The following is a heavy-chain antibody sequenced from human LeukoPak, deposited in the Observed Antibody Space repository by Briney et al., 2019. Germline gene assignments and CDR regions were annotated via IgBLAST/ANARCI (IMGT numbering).Heavy chain of an antibody. CDR2: IIPILGIA. D-gene: IGHD2-2*01. V-gene: IGHV1-69*04. CDR3: RVVPAATYYYYGMDV. Sequence: SVKVSCKASGGTFSSYAISWVRQAPGQGLEWMGRIIPILGIANYAQKFQGRVTTTADKSTSTAYMELSSLRSEDTAVYYCRVVPAATYYYYGMDVWGQGTTVTVSS. J-gene: IGHJ6*02. CDR1: GGTFSSYA.